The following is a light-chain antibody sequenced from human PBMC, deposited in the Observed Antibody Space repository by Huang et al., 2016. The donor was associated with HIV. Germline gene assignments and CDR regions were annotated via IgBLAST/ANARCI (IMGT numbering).Light chain of an antibody. CDR2: KAS. V-gene: IGKV1-5*03. CDR1: QSVTIW. CDR3: QQYSRSAT. Sequence: DIQMTQSPSTLSAAVGDRVTITCRASQSVTIWLAWFQQKPGKAPKLLIYKASNLESRVPSRFSGSGSGTECTLTIDSLQPDDVATYYCQQYSRSATFGQGTKREIK. J-gene: IGKJ2*01.